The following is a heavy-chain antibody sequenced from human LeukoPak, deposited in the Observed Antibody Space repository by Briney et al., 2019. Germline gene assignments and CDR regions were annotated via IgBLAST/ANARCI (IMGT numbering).Heavy chain of an antibody. CDR1: GFTFTDYY. J-gene: IGHJ6*02. V-gene: IGHV3-11*06. Sequence: TGGSLRLSCAASGFTFTDYYMSWIRQAPGKGLEWVSSISSSSSYIYYADSVKGRFTISRDNAKNSLYLQMNSLRAEDTAVYYCARDMTYSYGVRGRYGMDVWGQGTTVTVSS. CDR2: ISSSSSYI. CDR3: ARDMTYSYGVRGRYGMDV. D-gene: IGHD5-18*01.